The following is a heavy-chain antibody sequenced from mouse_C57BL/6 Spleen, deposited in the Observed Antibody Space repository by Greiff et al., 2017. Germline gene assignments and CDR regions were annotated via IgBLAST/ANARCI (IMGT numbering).Heavy chain of an antibody. CDR1: GYAFSSSW. CDR3: ASGGDGYYFDY. Sequence: QVQLQQSGPELVKPGASVKISCKASGYAFSSSWMNWVKQRPGKGLEWIGRIYPGDGDTNYNGKFKGKATLTADKSSSTAYMQLSGLTSEDSAVYFCASGGDGYYFDYWGQGTTLTVSS. CDR2: IYPGDGDT. V-gene: IGHV1-82*01. J-gene: IGHJ2*01.